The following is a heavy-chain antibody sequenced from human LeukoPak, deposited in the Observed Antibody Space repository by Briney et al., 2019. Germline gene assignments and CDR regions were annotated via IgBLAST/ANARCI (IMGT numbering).Heavy chain of an antibody. J-gene: IGHJ3*02. D-gene: IGHD3-22*01. Sequence: HPGGSLRLSCTASRFTFYNYAMTWVRQAPGKGLEWVSSISNTGGSTFYAVSVKGRFTISRDNSRNTLYLQMNSLRAEDTAVYYCAKSAVIITTDAFDIWGQGTMVTVSS. CDR1: RFTFYNYA. CDR2: ISNTGGST. V-gene: IGHV3-23*01. CDR3: AKSAVIITTDAFDI.